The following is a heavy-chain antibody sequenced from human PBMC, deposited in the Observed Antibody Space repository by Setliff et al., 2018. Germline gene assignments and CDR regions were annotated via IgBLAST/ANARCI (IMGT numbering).Heavy chain of an antibody. J-gene: IGHJ3*02. D-gene: IGHD5-12*01. CDR2: ISAYNGNT. CDR3: ARDISPRGYSGYDNAFDI. CDR1: GYTFTSYG. Sequence: ASVKVSCKASGYTFTSYGISWVRQAPGQGLEWMGWISAYNGNTNYAQKFQGWVTMTRDTSISTVYMELSSLRSEDTAVYYCARDISPRGYSGYDNAFDIWGQGTMVTVSS. V-gene: IGHV1-18*01.